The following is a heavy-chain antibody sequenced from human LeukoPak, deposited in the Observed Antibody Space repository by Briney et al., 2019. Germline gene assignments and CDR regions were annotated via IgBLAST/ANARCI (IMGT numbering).Heavy chain of an antibody. CDR1: GYSITSGYY. CDR2: IYHSGTT. Sequence: PSETLSLTCTVSGYSITSGYYWGWIRQPPGNGLEWIGNIYHSGTTYYNPSLKSRVTMSVDTSKNQFSLKLSSVTAADTAVYYCARDSYYYGSGGRWFDPWGQGTLVTVSS. J-gene: IGHJ5*02. CDR3: ARDSYYYGSGGRWFDP. V-gene: IGHV4-38-2*02. D-gene: IGHD3-10*01.